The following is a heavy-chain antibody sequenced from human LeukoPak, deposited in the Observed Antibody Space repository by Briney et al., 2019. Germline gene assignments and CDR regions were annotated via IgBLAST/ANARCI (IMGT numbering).Heavy chain of an antibody. CDR2: IYYSGST. CDR1: GGSISSGGYY. CDR3: ARHHRDYYDSSGYAQFDY. J-gene: IGHJ4*02. V-gene: IGHV4-39*01. Sequence: SETLSLTCTVSGGSISSGGYYWSWIRQHPGKGLEWIGYIYYSGSTYYNPSLKSRVTISVDTSKNQFSLKLSSVTAADTAVYYCARHHRDYYDSSGYAQFDYWGQGTLVTVSS. D-gene: IGHD3-22*01.